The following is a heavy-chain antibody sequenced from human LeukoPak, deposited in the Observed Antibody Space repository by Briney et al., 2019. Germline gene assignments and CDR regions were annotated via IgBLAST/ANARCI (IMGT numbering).Heavy chain of an antibody. Sequence: GGSLRLSCAASGFSFSSYWMSWVRQAPGKGLEWVANIKQDGSEKYYVDSVKGRFTISRDNAKNSLYLQMNSLRAEDTAVYYCARVDVGDFDLYYFDYWGQGTLVTVSS. D-gene: IGHD3-9*01. CDR2: IKQDGSEK. J-gene: IGHJ4*02. CDR1: GFSFSSYW. CDR3: ARVDVGDFDLYYFDY. V-gene: IGHV3-7*01.